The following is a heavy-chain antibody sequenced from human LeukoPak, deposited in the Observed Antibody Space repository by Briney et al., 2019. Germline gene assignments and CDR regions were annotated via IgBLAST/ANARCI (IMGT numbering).Heavy chain of an antibody. CDR2: ISGGGGST. CDR1: GYTFRCYD. J-gene: IGHJ4*02. V-gene: IGHV3-23*01. CDR3: AKDLYSSGIVRPLSFDY. Sequence: GGSLTLSCAPSGYTFRCYDKSWVRQAPGKGLEWVSGISGGGGSTYSADSVVSRFTISSDNTKNTLYLQMNTLRAEDTAVYYCAKDLYSSGIVRPLSFDYWGQGTLVTVSS. D-gene: IGHD6-19*01.